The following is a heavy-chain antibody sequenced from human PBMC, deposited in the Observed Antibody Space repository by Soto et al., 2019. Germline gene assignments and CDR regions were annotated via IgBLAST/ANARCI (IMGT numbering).Heavy chain of an antibody. Sequence: SETLSLTCTVSGGSILDSTYYWAWIRQSPGKGLEWIGTIFYSGGTFYTPSLKSRVTISVDTSKNQFSLKLSSVTAADTAVYYFAINRYGASSGCAPWGQGTLVTVSA. J-gene: IGHJ5*02. CDR2: IFYSGGT. V-gene: IGHV4-39*01. CDR1: GGSILDSTYY. D-gene: IGHD5-18*01. CDR3: AINRYGASSGCAP.